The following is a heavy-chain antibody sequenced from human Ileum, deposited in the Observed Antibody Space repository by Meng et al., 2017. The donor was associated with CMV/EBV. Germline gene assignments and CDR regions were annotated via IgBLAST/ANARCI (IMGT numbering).Heavy chain of an antibody. CDR3: VRINYLDH. CDR2: IRNDGSYK. CDR1: GFPFSSYG. V-gene: IGHV3-30*02. J-gene: IGHJ4*02. Sequence: VLLLGAGGGGVQAGGSLRLSCAASGFPFSSYGMHWVRQAPGKGLEWVAIIRNDGSYKYYADSVKGRFTISRDNSKNTLYLQMNSLEPEDTAVYYCVRINYLDHWGQGTLVTVSS.